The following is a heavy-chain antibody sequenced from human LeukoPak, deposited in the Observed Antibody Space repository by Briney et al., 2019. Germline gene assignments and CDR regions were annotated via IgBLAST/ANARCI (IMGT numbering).Heavy chain of an antibody. J-gene: IGHJ6*02. Sequence: SETLSLTCTVSGGSISSYYWSWIRQPPGKGLEWIGYIYYSGSTNYNPSLKSRVTISVDTSKNQFSLKLSSVTAADTAVYYCATQIITMVRGVIQPRYYYGMDVWGQGTTVTVSS. V-gene: IGHV4-59*01. CDR1: GGSISSYY. CDR3: ATQIITMVRGVIQPRYYYGMDV. CDR2: IYYSGST. D-gene: IGHD3-10*01.